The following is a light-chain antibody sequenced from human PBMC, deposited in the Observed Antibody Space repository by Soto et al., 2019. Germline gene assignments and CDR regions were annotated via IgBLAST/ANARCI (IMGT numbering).Light chain of an antibody. V-gene: IGLV2-14*01. CDR3: SSYTSSSTYV. CDR2: DVS. J-gene: IGLJ1*01. CDR1: STDIGRYNY. Sequence: QSALTQPASVSGSPGQSITISYTGTSTDIGRYNYVSWYQQHPGKAPKLMIYDVSNRPSGVSNRFSGSKSGNTASLTISGLQAEDEADYYCSSYTSSSTYVFGTGTKVTVL.